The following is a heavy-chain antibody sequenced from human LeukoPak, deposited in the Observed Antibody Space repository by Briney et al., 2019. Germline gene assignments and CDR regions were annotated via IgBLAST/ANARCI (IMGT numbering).Heavy chain of an antibody. Sequence: ASVKVSCKASGYTFTSYAMNWVRQAPGQRPEWMGWINTGNGNAKYSQEFQGRVTFTGDTSASTAYMEVSSLRFEDMALYYCTRGGSSGWYNWFDPWGQGTLVTVSS. CDR2: INTGNGNA. V-gene: IGHV1-3*03. D-gene: IGHD6-19*01. CDR3: TRGGSSGWYNWFDP. CDR1: GYTFTSYA. J-gene: IGHJ5*02.